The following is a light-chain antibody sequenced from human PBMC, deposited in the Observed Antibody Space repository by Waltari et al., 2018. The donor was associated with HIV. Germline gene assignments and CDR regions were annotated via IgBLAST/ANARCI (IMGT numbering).Light chain of an antibody. CDR2: HAS. CDR1: QSIATY. J-gene: IGKJ5*01. V-gene: IGKV3-11*01. Sequence: EIVLTQSPATLSLSPGERATLSCRASQSIATYLAWYQHKPGQPPRLLMSHASTRATGIPARFSGSGSGTDFTLTISSLEPEDFAIYYCQQRAILPGTFGHGTRLDIK. CDR3: QQRAILPGT.